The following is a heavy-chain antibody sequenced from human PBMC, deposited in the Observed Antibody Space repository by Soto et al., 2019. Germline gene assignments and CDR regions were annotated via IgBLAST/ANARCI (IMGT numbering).Heavy chain of an antibody. D-gene: IGHD5-12*01. Sequence: QVQLVESGGGVVQPGRSLRLSCAASGFTFSSYGMHWVRQAPGKGLEWVAVISYDGSNKYYADSVKGRFTISRDNSKNTLYLQMNSLRAEDTAVYYCAKRGWQTLVATIRVDYWGQGTLVTVSS. CDR1: GFTFSSYG. J-gene: IGHJ4*02. CDR2: ISYDGSNK. V-gene: IGHV3-30*18. CDR3: AKRGWQTLVATIRVDY.